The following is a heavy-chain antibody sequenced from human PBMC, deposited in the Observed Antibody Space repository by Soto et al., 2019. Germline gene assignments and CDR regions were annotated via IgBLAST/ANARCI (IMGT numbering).Heavy chain of an antibody. J-gene: IGHJ5*02. Sequence: PGGSLRLSCAASGFTFSSYSMNWVRQAPGKGLEWVSSISSSSSYIYYADSVKGRFTISRDNAKNSLYLQMNSLRAEDTAVYYCARDKMIVVVPISSHNWFDPWGQGTLVTVSP. D-gene: IGHD2-2*01. V-gene: IGHV3-21*01. CDR2: ISSSSSYI. CDR3: ARDKMIVVVPISSHNWFDP. CDR1: GFTFSSYS.